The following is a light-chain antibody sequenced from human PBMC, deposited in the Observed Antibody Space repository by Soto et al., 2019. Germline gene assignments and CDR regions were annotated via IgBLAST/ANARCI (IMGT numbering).Light chain of an antibody. V-gene: IGKV3-20*01. Sequence: EIVLTQSPGTLSLSPGERATLSCRASQSVSSSYLAWYQQKPGQSPRLLIYGASSRATGIPDRFSGSGSGTDFTLTISRLEPEEFAVYYCQQYGSSFTWTFGQGTNVEIK. J-gene: IGKJ1*01. CDR2: GAS. CDR3: QQYGSSFTWT. CDR1: QSVSSSY.